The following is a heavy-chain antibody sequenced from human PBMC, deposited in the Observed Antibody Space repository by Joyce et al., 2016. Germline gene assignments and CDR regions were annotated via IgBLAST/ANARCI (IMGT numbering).Heavy chain of an antibody. Sequence: EVQLVESGGGLVKPGGSLRLSCAASGFTFSSYSMNWDRQAPGKGREGVSSISSSSSYIYYADSVKGRFTISRDNAKNSLYLQMNSLRAEDTAVYYCASGYSGYDFEAYFDYWGQGILVTVSS. V-gene: IGHV3-21*01. D-gene: IGHD5-12*01. CDR1: GFTFSSYS. CDR2: ISSSSSYI. CDR3: ASGYSGYDFEAYFDY. J-gene: IGHJ4*02.